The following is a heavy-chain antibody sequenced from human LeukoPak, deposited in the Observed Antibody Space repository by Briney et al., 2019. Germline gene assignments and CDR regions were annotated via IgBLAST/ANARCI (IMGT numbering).Heavy chain of an antibody. CDR1: GYTFTSYD. CDR2: MSPNSGNT. V-gene: IGHV1-8*01. D-gene: IGHD6-19*01. CDR3: ARTMGSSGSSVKYYYYYYYMDV. J-gene: IGHJ6*03. Sequence: ASVKVSCKASGYTFTSYDINWVRQATGQGLEWMGWMSPNSGNTGYAQKFQGRVTMTRNTSISTAYMELSSLRSEDTAVYYCARTMGSSGSSVKYYYYYYYMDVWGKGTTVTVSS.